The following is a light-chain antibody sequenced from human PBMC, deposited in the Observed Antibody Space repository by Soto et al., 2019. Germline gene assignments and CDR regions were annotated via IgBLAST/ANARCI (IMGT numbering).Light chain of an antibody. J-gene: IGKJ5*01. CDR1: QSISSW. Sequence: DIQMTQSPSTLSASVGDRVTITCRASQSISSWLAWYQQKPGKAPKLLIYDASSLDSGVPARFSGSGSGTEFTLTISSLQPDDFATYYCQQYNSYPITFGQGTRLEIK. V-gene: IGKV1-5*01. CDR3: QQYNSYPIT. CDR2: DAS.